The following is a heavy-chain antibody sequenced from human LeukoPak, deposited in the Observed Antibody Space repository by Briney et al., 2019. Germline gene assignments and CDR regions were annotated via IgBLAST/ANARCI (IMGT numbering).Heavy chain of an antibody. V-gene: IGHV1-69*05. Sequence: SVKVSCKASGGTFSSYAISWVRQAPGQGLEWMGGIIPIFGTANYAQKFQGRVTITTDEFTSTAYMELSSLRSEDTAVYYCASGAPVGGSYGYWGQGTLVTVSS. J-gene: IGHJ4*02. CDR3: ASGAPVGGSYGY. CDR2: IIPIFGTA. D-gene: IGHD1-26*01. CDR1: GGTFSSYA.